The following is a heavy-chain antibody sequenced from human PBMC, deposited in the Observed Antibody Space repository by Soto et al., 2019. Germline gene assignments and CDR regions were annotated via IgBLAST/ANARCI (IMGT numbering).Heavy chain of an antibody. CDR1: GGSFSGYY. D-gene: IGHD3-10*01. CDR3: ARLYWYYGSGNYFALDWFDP. V-gene: IGHV4-39*01. Sequence: SETLSLTCAVYGGSFSGYYWGWLRQPPGKGLEWIGSIYYSGRTYYTPSLKSRVTISVDTSKNQFSLKLISVTAADTAVYYCARLYWYYGSGNYFALDWFDPWGQGTLVTVSS. CDR2: IYYSGRT. J-gene: IGHJ5*02.